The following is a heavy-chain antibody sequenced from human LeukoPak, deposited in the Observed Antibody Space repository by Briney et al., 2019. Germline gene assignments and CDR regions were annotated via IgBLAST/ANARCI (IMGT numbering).Heavy chain of an antibody. CDR2: ISYDRSNK. J-gene: IGHJ5*02. CDR3: ARVYYASWSGQPLSQHWLDP. D-gene: IGHD3-3*01. CDR1: GFTLSSYG. V-gene: IGHV3-30*03. Sequence: HAGGTLRLSCAASGFTLSSYGMSWVRQAPGKGLEWVAVISYDRSNKYYAHSVKGRFAISRDNAKNSLYLQMNGLRVEDTAIYYCARVYYASWSGQPLSQHWLDPWGQGALVTVSS.